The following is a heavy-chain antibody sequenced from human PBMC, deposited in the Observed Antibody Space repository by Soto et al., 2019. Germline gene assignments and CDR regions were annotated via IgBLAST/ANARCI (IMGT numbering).Heavy chain of an antibody. Sequence: QVQLVESGGGLVKPGGSLRLSCAASGFTFSDYYMSWIRQAPGKGLEWVSYISSSGSTIYYADSVKGRFTXSRDNAKXXXXXXXXXXXXXDTAVYYCARDPPGGEFDYWGQGTLVTVSS. V-gene: IGHV3-11*01. CDR2: ISSSGSTI. CDR1: GFTFSDYY. D-gene: IGHD3-10*01. CDR3: ARDPPGGEFDY. J-gene: IGHJ4*02.